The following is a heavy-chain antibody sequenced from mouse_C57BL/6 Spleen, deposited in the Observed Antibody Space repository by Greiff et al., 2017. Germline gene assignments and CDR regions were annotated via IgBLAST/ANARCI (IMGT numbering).Heavy chain of an antibody. CDR3: VRGGVTTSYYAMGD. J-gene: IGHJ3*01. CDR1: GYIFTSYW. Sequence: QVQLQQPGAELVRPGSSVKLSCKASGYIFTSYWMDWVKQRPGQGLEWIGNIYPSDSETHYNQKFKDKATLTVEKSSSTAYMQLSSLTSEDSAVYYWVRGGVTTSYYAMGDWGQGTLVTVSA. D-gene: IGHD2-10*01. CDR2: IYPSDSET. V-gene: IGHV1-61*01.